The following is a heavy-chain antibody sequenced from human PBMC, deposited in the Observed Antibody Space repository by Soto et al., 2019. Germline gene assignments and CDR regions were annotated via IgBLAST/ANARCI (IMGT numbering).Heavy chain of an antibody. CDR2: ISYDGSNK. D-gene: IGHD6-13*01. CDR1: GFTFSSYG. Sequence: GGARRLPWGASGFTFSSYGMHWVRPAPGKGLEWVAVISYDGSNKYYADSVKGRFTISRDNSKNTLYLQMNSLRAEDTAVYYCAKDRFVAAAAGTYLGFDYWGQGTLVTVSS. J-gene: IGHJ4*02. V-gene: IGHV3-30*18. CDR3: AKDRFVAAAAGTYLGFDY.